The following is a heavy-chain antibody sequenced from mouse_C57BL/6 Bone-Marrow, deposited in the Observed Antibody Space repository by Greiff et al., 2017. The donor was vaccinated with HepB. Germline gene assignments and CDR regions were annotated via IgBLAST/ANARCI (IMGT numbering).Heavy chain of an antibody. Sequence: EVQRVESGGDLVKPGGSLKLSCAASGFTFSSYGMSWVRQTPDKRLEWVVTISSGGSYTYYPDSVKGRFTISRDNTKNTQYLQMSSLKSEDTAMYYGASSTARGFAYWGQGTLVTVSA. D-gene: IGHD2-1*01. J-gene: IGHJ3*01. CDR1: GFTFSSYG. CDR3: ASSTARGFAY. V-gene: IGHV5-6*01. CDR2: ISSGGSYT.